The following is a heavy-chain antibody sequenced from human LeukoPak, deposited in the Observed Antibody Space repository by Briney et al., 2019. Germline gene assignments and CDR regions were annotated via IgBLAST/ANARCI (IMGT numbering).Heavy chain of an antibody. Sequence: GGSLSLSCAASGFTFSSYAMSWVRQAPGKGLEWVSTISGSGGYTYYADSVKGRFTISRDTSKNTLYVQMNSLGAEAAAVYYCAKEKLSSGWYSDCWGQGTLVTVSS. V-gene: IGHV3-23*01. CDR3: AKEKLSSGWYSDC. J-gene: IGHJ4*02. D-gene: IGHD6-19*01. CDR2: ISGSGGYT. CDR1: GFTFSSYA.